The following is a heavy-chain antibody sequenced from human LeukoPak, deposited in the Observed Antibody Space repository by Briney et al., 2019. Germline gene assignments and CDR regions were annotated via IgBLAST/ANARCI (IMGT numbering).Heavy chain of an antibody. Sequence: KASETLSLTCTVSGGSISSSSYYWGWIRQPPGKGLEWIGSIYYSGSTYYNPSLKSRVTISVDTSKNQFSLKLSSVTAADTAVYYCAKAGQPYSSSWPKINWFDPWGQGTLVTVSS. CDR3: AKAGQPYSSSWPKINWFDP. CDR2: IYYSGST. CDR1: GGSISSSSYY. V-gene: IGHV4-39*01. D-gene: IGHD6-13*01. J-gene: IGHJ5*02.